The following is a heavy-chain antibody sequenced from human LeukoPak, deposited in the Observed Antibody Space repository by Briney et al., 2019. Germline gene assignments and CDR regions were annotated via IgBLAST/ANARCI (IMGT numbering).Heavy chain of an antibody. Sequence: GGSLRLSCAASGFTFNNYGMHWVRQAPGKGREWLANIKQDGSEKYYVDSVRGRFTISRDNAKNSLYLQMNSLRAEDTAVYYCAREGYYYYYMDVWGKGTTVTISS. CDR1: GFTFNNYG. CDR2: IKQDGSEK. J-gene: IGHJ6*03. CDR3: AREGYYYYYMDV. V-gene: IGHV3-7*01.